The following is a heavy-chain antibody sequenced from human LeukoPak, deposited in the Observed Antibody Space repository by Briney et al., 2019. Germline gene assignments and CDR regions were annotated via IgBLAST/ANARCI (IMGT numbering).Heavy chain of an antibody. J-gene: IGHJ4*02. CDR2: INHSGST. CDR3: ARGTMVRGVKAPRFDY. Sequence: SETLSLTCVVYGGSFSGYYWSWIRQPPGKGLEWIGEINHSGSTNYNPSLKSRVTISVDTSKNQFSLKLSSVTAADTAVYYCARGTMVRGVKAPRFDYWGQGTLVTVSS. D-gene: IGHD3-10*01. CDR1: GGSFSGYY. V-gene: IGHV4-34*01.